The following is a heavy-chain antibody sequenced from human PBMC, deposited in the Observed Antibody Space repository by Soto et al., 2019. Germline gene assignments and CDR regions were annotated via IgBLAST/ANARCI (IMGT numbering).Heavy chain of an antibody. CDR2: IYYSGST. CDR1: GGSISSSSYY. J-gene: IGHJ4*02. V-gene: IGHV4-39*01. CDR3: ASLSKGIGIAVAGTRGWYFDY. Sequence: SETLSLTCTVSGGSISSSSYYWGWIRQPPGKGLEWIGSIYYSGSTYYNPSLKSRVTISVDTSKNQFSLKLSSVTAADTAVYYCASLSKGIGIAVAGTRGWYFDYWGQGTLVTVSS. D-gene: IGHD6-19*01.